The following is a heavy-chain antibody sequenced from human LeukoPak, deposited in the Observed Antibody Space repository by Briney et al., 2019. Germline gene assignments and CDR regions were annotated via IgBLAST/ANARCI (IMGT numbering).Heavy chain of an antibody. CDR2: IYYSGST. Sequence: SETLSLTCAVSGGSISSYYWSWIRQPPGKGLEWIGYIYYSGSTNYNPSLKSRVTISVDTSKNQFSLKLSSVTAADTAVYYCARQNTDSSGYTTYDYWGQGTLVTVSS. D-gene: IGHD3-22*01. CDR3: ARQNTDSSGYTTYDY. V-gene: IGHV4-59*08. CDR1: GGSISSYY. J-gene: IGHJ4*02.